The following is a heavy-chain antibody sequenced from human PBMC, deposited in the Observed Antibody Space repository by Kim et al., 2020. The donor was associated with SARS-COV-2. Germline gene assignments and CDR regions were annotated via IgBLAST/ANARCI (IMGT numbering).Heavy chain of an antibody. J-gene: IGHJ5*02. D-gene: IGHD2-21*02. CDR3: ARVTENWFDT. Sequence: TYYTPALKGRVTMPVDTSNNQCSLKLSSVTAADTVVYYCARVTENWFDTWGQGILVTVSS. V-gene: IGHV4-39*01. CDR2: T.